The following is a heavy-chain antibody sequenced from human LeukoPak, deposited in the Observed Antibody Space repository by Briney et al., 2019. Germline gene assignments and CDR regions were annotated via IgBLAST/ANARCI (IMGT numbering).Heavy chain of an antibody. D-gene: IGHD2-8*01. J-gene: IGHJ4*02. CDR1: GDSMSSTTYF. CDR3: ARHFDCSNGACKDY. CDR2: MSSSGRT. Sequence: SETLSLTCTVSGDSMSSTTYFWGWIRQPPGKGLEWIVSMSSSGRTFYNPSLKSRVTISIDTSKNQFSLCLTSVTAADTAVYYCARHFDCSNGACKDYWGQGTLVTVSP. V-gene: IGHV4-39*01.